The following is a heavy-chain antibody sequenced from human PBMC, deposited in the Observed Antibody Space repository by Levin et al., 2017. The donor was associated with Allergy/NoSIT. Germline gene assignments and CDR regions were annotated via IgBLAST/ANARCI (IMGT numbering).Heavy chain of an antibody. V-gene: IGHV1-69*13. Sequence: SVKVSCKTAGATFSSNAISWLRQAPGQGLEWMGGINPMLGTANYAQKFQGRITVTADESTSTVYMELSSLRSEDTAVYYCARDINSGRYNKNLPMSKDGFESWGQGTLVTVSS. CDR1: GATFSSNA. D-gene: IGHD1-26*01. CDR2: INPMLGTA. CDR3: ARDINSGRYNKNLPMSKDGFES. J-gene: IGHJ5*01.